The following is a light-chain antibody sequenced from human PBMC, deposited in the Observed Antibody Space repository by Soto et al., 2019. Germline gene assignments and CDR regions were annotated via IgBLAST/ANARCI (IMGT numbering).Light chain of an antibody. CDR2: STS. CDR3: QSYDISVSGYV. J-gene: IGLJ1*01. V-gene: IGLV1-44*01. CDR1: SSNIGSNT. Sequence: QSVLTQPPSASGTPGQIVAISCSGSSSNIGSNTVTWYQQLPGTAPKLLIYSTSQRSSGVPGRFSGSKSGASASLSISGLQSEDEADYYCQSYDISVSGYVFGTGTKVTVL.